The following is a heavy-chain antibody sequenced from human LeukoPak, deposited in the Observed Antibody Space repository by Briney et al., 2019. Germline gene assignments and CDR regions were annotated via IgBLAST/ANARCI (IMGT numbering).Heavy chain of an antibody. Sequence: ASVKVSCKVSGYTFTDYYMHWVQQAPGKGLEWMGWISAYNGNTNYAQKLQGRVTMTTDTSTSTAYMELRSLRSDDTAVYYCARGLRAAAATGAFDIWGQGTMVTVSS. D-gene: IGHD6-13*01. CDR3: ARGLRAAAATGAFDI. J-gene: IGHJ3*02. V-gene: IGHV1-18*04. CDR2: ISAYNGNT. CDR1: GYTFTDYY.